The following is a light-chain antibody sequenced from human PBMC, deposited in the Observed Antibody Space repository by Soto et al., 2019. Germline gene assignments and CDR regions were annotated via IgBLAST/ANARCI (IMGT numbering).Light chain of an antibody. CDR3: QQYADLPYT. CDR1: QSVSNDY. Sequence: EIVLTQSPGTLSLSPGDRATLSCRASQSVSNDYLAWYQQKPGQAPRLLIYGASSRATGIPDRFSGSGSGTEYTLTISRLEPEDFAVYSCQQYADLPYTFGQGTTLEIK. CDR2: GAS. J-gene: IGKJ2*01. V-gene: IGKV3-20*01.